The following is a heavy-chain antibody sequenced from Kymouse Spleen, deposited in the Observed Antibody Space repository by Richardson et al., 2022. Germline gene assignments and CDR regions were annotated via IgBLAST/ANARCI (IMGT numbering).Heavy chain of an antibody. CDR3: ARELRYFDWLLNY. D-gene: IGHD3-9*01. V-gene: IGHV3-33*01. CDR1: GFTFSSYG. J-gene: IGHJ4*02. CDR2: IWYDGSNK. Sequence: QVQLVESGGGVVQPGRSLRLSCAASGFTFSSYGMHWVRQAPGKGLEWVAVIWYDGSNKYYADSVKGRFTISRDNSKNTLYLQMNSLRAEDTAVYYCARELRYFDWLLNYWGQGTLVTVSS.